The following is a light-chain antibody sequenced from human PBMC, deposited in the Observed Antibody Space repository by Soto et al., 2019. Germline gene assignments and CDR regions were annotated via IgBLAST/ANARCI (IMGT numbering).Light chain of an antibody. J-gene: IGKJ4*01. Sequence: IVLTQSPDTLSLSPGQRATLSCRASQSVSRRYLAWYQQKPGQAPILLIYDVSEMASDIPDRFSGSGSGTDFTLTINRLVPEDVAVYYCQYQGSFGGGTKVEIE. CDR3: QYQGS. V-gene: IGKV3-20*01. CDR2: DVS. CDR1: QSVSRRY.